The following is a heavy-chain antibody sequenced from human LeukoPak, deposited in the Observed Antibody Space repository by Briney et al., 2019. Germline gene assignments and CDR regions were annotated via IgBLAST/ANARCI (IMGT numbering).Heavy chain of an antibody. D-gene: IGHD3-22*01. V-gene: IGHV1-18*01. CDR1: GYTFTSYG. Sequence: ASVKVSCKASGYTFTSYGISWVRQAPGQGLEWMGWISAYNGNTNYAQRLQGRVTMTTDTSTSTAYMELRSLRSDDTAVYYCARVTDYYDSSGYYYVAAFDIWGQGTMVTVSS. CDR3: ARVTDYYDSSGYYYVAAFDI. CDR2: ISAYNGNT. J-gene: IGHJ3*02.